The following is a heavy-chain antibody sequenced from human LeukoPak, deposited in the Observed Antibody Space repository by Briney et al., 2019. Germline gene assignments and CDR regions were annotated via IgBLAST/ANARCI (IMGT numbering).Heavy chain of an antibody. CDR1: GGSISSGGYS. V-gene: IGHV4-30-2*01. CDR2: IYHSGST. D-gene: IGHD3-22*01. CDR3: ARGSYYYGTTGYYSLFDS. J-gene: IGHJ4*02. Sequence: PSQTLSLTCAVSGGSISSGGYSWSWIRQPPGKGLEWIGYIYHSGSTNYNPSLKSRVTISVDRSKNQFSLMLSSVTAAGTAVYFCARGSYYYGTTGYYSLFDSWGQGTLVTVSS.